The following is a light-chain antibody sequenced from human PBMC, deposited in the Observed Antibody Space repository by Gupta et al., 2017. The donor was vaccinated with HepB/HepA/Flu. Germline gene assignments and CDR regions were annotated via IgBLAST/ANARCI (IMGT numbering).Light chain of an antibody. CDR2: GAS. J-gene: IGKJ1*01. CDR3: QQYGSSPQT. V-gene: IGKV3-20*01. Sequence: EIVLTQSPGTLSLSPGERATLSCRASQSVSSSYLAWYQQKPGQAPRLLIYGASSRATGIPDRFSGSGSGTEFTLTISRLEPEDFAEYYCQQYGSSPQTFGQGTXVEIK. CDR1: QSVSSSY.